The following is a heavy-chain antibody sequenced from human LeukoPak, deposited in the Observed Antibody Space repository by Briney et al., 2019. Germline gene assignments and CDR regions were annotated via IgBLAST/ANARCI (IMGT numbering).Heavy chain of an antibody. D-gene: IGHD1-26*01. V-gene: IGHV1-3*01. CDR2: INAGNGNT. CDR1: GYTFTGYY. Sequence: ASVKVSCKASGYTFTGYYMHWVRQAPGQRLEWMGWINAGNGNTKYSQKFQGRVTITRDTSASTAYMELSSLRSEDTAVYYCARARVGATLRFDYWGQGTLVTVSS. J-gene: IGHJ4*02. CDR3: ARARVGATLRFDY.